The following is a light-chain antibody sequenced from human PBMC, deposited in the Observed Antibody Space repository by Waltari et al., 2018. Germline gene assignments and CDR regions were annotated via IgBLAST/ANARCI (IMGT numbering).Light chain of an antibody. V-gene: IGKV3-11*01. CDR3: QQRSNWTPHT. J-gene: IGKJ2*01. Sequence: EIVLTQSPATLSLSPGDTATLSCRASQSVGSYLAWYQQKPGQPPRLLIYDASNRATGVPARFRASGSGTDFTLTIRSLEAEDFAVYFCQQRSNWTPHTFGQGARLEIK. CDR1: QSVGSY. CDR2: DAS.